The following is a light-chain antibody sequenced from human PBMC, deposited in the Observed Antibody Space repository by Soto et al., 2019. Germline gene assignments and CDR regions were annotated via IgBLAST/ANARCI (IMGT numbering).Light chain of an antibody. CDR2: DVS. CDR3: CSYAGSYTYA. Sequence: QSVLTQPRSVSGSPGQSVTISCTGTSSDVGGYNYVSWYQQHPGKAPKLMIYDVSKRPSGVPDRFSGSKSGNTASLTISGLQAEDEAEYYCCSYAGSYTYAFGTGTKVIVL. J-gene: IGLJ1*01. CDR1: SSDVGGYNY. V-gene: IGLV2-11*01.